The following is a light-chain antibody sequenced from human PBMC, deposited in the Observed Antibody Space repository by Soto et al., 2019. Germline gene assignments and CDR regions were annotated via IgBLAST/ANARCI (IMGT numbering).Light chain of an antibody. CDR2: DAS. Sequence: DIQMTQSPSSLSASVGNSVTIVCRASQSISSWLAWYQQMPGKAPKLLIYDASSLHSGVPSRFSGSVYGTEFNLTISSLQTDDFATYYCQQYNTYSWTFGQGTKVDIK. CDR3: QQYNTYSWT. CDR1: QSISSW. J-gene: IGKJ1*01. V-gene: IGKV1-5*02.